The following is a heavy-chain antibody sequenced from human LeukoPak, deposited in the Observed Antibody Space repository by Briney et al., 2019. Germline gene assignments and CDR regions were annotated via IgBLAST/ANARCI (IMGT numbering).Heavy chain of an antibody. CDR3: ARESRVFHWFDP. CDR1: GGTFSSYA. D-gene: IGHD2-21*01. J-gene: IGHJ5*02. Sequence: ASVKVSCKASGGTFSSYAISWVRQAPGQGLEWMGIINPSGGSTSYAQKFQGRVTMTRDTSTSTVYMELSSLRSEDTAVYYCARESRVFHWFDPWGQGTLVTVSS. CDR2: INPSGGST. V-gene: IGHV1-46*01.